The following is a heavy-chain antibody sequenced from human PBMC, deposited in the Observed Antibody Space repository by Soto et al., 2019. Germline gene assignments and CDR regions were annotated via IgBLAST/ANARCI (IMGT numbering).Heavy chain of an antibody. CDR3: AKSRSGWYGYCFDY. J-gene: IGHJ4*02. V-gene: IGHV3-23*01. D-gene: IGHD6-19*01. Sequence: GGSLRLSCAASGFTFSSYAMSWVRQAPGKGLEWVSSIICSGGSKYYADSVKGRFTISRDNSKNTLYLQMNSLRAEDTAVYYCAKSRSGWYGYCFDYWGQGTLVTVSS. CDR2: IICSGGSK. CDR1: GFTFSSYA.